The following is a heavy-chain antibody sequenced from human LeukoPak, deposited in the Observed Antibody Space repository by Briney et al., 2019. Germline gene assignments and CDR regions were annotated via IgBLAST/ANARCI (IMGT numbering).Heavy chain of an antibody. CDR2: ISSSRSYR. CDR1: GFTFSSYS. J-gene: IGHJ4*02. V-gene: IGHV3-21*01. D-gene: IGHD4-17*01. Sequence: GGSLRLSCAASGFTFSSYSMNWVRQAPGKGLEWVSSISSSRSYRNYADSVKGRFTISRDNAKNSLYLEMNSLRAEDTAVYYCAAAYGDYASYGIDYWGQGTLVTVSS. CDR3: AAAYGDYASYGIDY.